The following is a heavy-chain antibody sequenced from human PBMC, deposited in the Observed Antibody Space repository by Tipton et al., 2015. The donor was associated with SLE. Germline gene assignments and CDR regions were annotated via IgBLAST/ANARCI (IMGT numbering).Heavy chain of an antibody. CDR1: GGTFSSYA. J-gene: IGHJ3*02. D-gene: IGHD1-26*01. Sequence: QLVQSGAEVKKPGSSVKVSCKASGGTFSSYAIFGTANYAQKFQGRVTITADESTSTAYMELSSLRSEDTAVYYCASLIVGATRGAFDIWGQGTMVTVSS. CDR3: ASLIVGATRGAFDI. V-gene: IGHV1-69*13. CDR2: FGTA.